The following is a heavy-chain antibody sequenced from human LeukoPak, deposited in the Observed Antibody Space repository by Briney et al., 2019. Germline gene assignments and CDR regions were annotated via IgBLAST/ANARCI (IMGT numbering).Heavy chain of an antibody. J-gene: IGHJ4*02. Sequence: GGSLRLSCAASGFTVSSNYMSWVRQAPGKGLEWVSVIYRGGSTFYTESVRGRFTISRDNSKNTLYLQMNSLRAEDTAVYYCARDREGTYYFDYWGQGTLVTVSS. CDR2: IYRGGST. V-gene: IGHV3-53*01. CDR3: ARDREGTYYFDY. D-gene: IGHD1-26*01. CDR1: GFTVSSNY.